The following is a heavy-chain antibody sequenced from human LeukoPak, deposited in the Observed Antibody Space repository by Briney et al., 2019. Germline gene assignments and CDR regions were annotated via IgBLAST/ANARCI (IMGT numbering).Heavy chain of an antibody. CDR1: GGTFSSYA. J-gene: IGHJ6*03. V-gene: IGHV1-69*04. CDR2: IIPILGIA. D-gene: IGHD2-2*01. CDR3: VRSRRVVGDPYFYYYIDV. Sequence: GASVKVSCKASGGTFSSYAISWVRQAPGQGLEWMGRIIPILGIANYAQKFQGRVTITADKSTSTAYMELSSLRSEDTAVYYCVRSRRVVGDPYFYYYIDVWGKGTTVTVSS.